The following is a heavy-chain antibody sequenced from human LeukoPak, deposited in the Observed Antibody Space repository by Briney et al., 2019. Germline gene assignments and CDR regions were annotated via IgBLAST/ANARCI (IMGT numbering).Heavy chain of an antibody. Sequence: GGSLRLSCTASGFTFSTYPMNWVRQAPGKGLEWVSYISSRSSTIYYADSVKGRFTISRDNAKNSLYLQMNSLRAEDTAVYYCARSLTNFDYWGQGTLVTVSS. J-gene: IGHJ4*02. V-gene: IGHV3-48*01. CDR2: ISSRSSTI. D-gene: IGHD4/OR15-4a*01. CDR3: ARSLTNFDY. CDR1: GFTFSTYP.